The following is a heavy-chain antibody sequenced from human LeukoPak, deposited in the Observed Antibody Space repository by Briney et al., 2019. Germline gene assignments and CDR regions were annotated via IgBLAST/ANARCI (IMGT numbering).Heavy chain of an antibody. V-gene: IGHV3-66*01. CDR3: ARDGDTSGYYYDWYFDL. CDR2: IYSGGST. D-gene: IGHD3-22*01. Sequence: GGSLRLSCAASGFTVSSNYMSWVRQAPGRGLEWVSVIYSGGSTCYADSVKGRFTISRDNSKNTLYLQMNSLRAEDTAVYYCARDGDTSGYYYDWYFDLWGRGTLVTVSS. CDR1: GFTVSSNY. J-gene: IGHJ2*01.